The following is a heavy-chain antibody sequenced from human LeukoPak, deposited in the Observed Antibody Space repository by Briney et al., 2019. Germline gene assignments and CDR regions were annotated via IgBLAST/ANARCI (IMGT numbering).Heavy chain of an antibody. J-gene: IGHJ4*02. CDR1: GGSISIYY. Sequence: SETLSLTCTVSGGSISIYYWSWIRQPPGKGLEWIGYIYNSGNTNYNPSFKSRVTISEDTPKNQFSLKLSSVTAADTAVYYCVRDRELNYWGQGTLVTVSS. D-gene: IGHD3-10*01. CDR3: VRDRELNY. V-gene: IGHV4-59*01. CDR2: IYNSGNT.